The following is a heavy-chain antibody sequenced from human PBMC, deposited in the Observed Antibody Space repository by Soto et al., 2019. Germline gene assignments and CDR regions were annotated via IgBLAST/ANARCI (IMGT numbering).Heavy chain of an antibody. J-gene: IGHJ4*02. CDR1: DGSISNFY. Sequence: SETLSLTCTVSDGSISNFYWSWIRQPPGKGLEWIGYISSSGNTNYNPSLKSRVSISVNTSKNQFSLNLTSVTAADTGVYYCARAPMVLTRSYFDSWGQGTPATVSS. CDR2: ISSSGNT. D-gene: IGHD3-22*01. V-gene: IGHV4-59*01. CDR3: ARAPMVLTRSYFDS.